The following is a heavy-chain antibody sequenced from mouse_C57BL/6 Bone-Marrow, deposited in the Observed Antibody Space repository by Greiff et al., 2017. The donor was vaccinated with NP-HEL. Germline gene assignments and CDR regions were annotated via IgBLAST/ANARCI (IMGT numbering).Heavy chain of an antibody. CDR1: GYTFTDYY. CDR3: ARRLDSSGQYYFDY. Sequence: EVQLQQSGPELVKPGASVKISCKASGYTFTDYYMNWVKQSHGKSLEWIGDINPNNGGTSYNQKFKGKATLTVDKSSSTAYMELRSLTSEDSAVYYCARRLDSSGQYYFDYWGQGTTLTVSS. J-gene: IGHJ2*01. V-gene: IGHV1-26*01. CDR2: INPNNGGT. D-gene: IGHD3-2*02.